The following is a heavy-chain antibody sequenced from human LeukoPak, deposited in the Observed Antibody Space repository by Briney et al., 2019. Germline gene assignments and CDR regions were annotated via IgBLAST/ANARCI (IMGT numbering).Heavy chain of an antibody. CDR1: GGSISSYY. CDR2: INHSGST. D-gene: IGHD4-17*01. V-gene: IGHV4-34*01. CDR3: ARVDYRDYSKDFDY. J-gene: IGHJ4*02. Sequence: PSETLSLTCTVSGGSISSYYWSWIRQPPGKGLEWIGEINHSGSTNYNPSLKSRVIISVDTSKNQFSLKLSSVTAADTAVYYCARVDYRDYSKDFDYWGQGTLVTVSS.